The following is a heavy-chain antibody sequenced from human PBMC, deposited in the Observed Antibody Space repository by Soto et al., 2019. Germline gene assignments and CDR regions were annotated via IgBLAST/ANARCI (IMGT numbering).Heavy chain of an antibody. Sequence: ASVKVSCKASGYTFTSYGISWVRQAPGQGLEWMGWISAYNGNTNYAQKLQGRVTMTTDTSTSTAYMELRSLRSDDTAVYYCARVGVTFGGVIAPTENWFDLWGQGTLVTVSS. CDR1: GYTFTSYG. CDR2: ISAYNGNT. CDR3: ARVGVTFGGVIAPTENWFDL. D-gene: IGHD3-16*01. V-gene: IGHV1-18*01. J-gene: IGHJ5*02.